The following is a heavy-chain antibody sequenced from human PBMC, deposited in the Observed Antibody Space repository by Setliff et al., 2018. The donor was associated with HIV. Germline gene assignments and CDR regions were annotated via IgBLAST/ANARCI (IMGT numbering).Heavy chain of an antibody. J-gene: IGHJ4*02. CDR1: GGTFSNYG. Sequence: SVKVSCKASGGTFSNYGFAWVRQAPGQGLEWMGGIIPIFGSADYAQKFQGRATISADESTSTVYLELSSLTSDDTAMYYCASKGDYYTSKTLDSWGQGTLVTVSS. CDR3: ASKGDYYTSKTLDS. D-gene: IGHD3-10*01. CDR2: IIPIFGSA. V-gene: IGHV1-69*13.